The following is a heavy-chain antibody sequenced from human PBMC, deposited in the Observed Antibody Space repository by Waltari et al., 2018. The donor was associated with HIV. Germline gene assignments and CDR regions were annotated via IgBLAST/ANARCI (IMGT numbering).Heavy chain of an antibody. D-gene: IGHD5-18*01. V-gene: IGHV3-23*01. J-gene: IGHJ4*02. CDR3: AKDPGGYSYGLVGH. Sequence: VQLLESGGGLVQPGGSLRLSCAAAPFPFSSYAMSWVRQDTGQGLAWVSAMSGSGGSTYYADSVKGRFTISRDNSKNTLYLQMNSLRAEDTAVYYCAKDPGGYSYGLVGHWGQGTLVTVSS. CDR1: PFPFSSYA. CDR2: MSGSGGST.